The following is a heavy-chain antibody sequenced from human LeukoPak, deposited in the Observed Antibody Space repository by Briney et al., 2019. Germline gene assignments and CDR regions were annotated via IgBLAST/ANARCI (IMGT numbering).Heavy chain of an antibody. Sequence: PGGSLRLSCAASGFTFSSYAMSWVRQAPGKGLEWVSAISGSGYSTYYADSVQGRFTISRDNSKNTLYLEMNSLSPDDTAVYYCARGVEPLAANTLAYWGQGTLVTVSS. J-gene: IGHJ4*02. CDR2: ISGSGYST. CDR3: ARGVEPLAANTLAY. CDR1: GFTFSSYA. V-gene: IGHV3-23*01. D-gene: IGHD1-14*01.